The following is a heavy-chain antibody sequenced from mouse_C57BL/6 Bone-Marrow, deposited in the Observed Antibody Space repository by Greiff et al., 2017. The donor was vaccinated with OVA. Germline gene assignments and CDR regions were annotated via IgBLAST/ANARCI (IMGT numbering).Heavy chain of an antibody. CDR2: IYPGSGST. CDR3: ARVRSIITSVVATDYSLDY. D-gene: IGHD1-1*01. J-gene: IGHJ4*01. V-gene: IGHV1-55*01. CDR1: GYTFTSYW. Sequence: VQLQQPGAVLVKPGASVKMSCKASGYTFTSYWITWVKQRPGQGLEWIGDIYPGSGSTNYNEKFKSKATLTVDTSASTAYMPLRSLTSEDSAVYYCARVRSIITSVVATDYSLDYWGQGTSATVSS.